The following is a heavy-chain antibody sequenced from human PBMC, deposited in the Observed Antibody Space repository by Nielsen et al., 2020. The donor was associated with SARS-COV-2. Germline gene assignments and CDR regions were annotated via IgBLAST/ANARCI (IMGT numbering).Heavy chain of an antibody. CDR2: ISGSGSSS. J-gene: IGHJ6*02. Sequence: GESLKISCTASGFTFRSYGMSWVRQAPGKGLEWVSTISGSGSSSYYSDSVKGRFTISRDNFKNTLYLQMNSLRAEDTAVYYCARELLWVGGYGMAVWGQRATVTVSS. D-gene: IGHD3-10*01. V-gene: IGHV3-23*01. CDR1: GFTFRSYG. CDR3: ARELLWVGGYGMAV.